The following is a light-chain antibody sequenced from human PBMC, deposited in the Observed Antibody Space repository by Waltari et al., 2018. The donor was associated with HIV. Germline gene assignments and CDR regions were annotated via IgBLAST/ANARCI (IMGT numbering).Light chain of an antibody. Sequence: QSVLTQPPSVSGAPGQRVTISCTGSSPNLGAGYGVPRYQQLPGTAPQLLIYGNTNRPSGVSDRFSGSKSGTSASLAITGLQAEDEADYYCQSYDSRQSGFWVFGGGTTLTVL. CDR3: QSYDSRQSGFWV. CDR1: SPNLGAGYG. J-gene: IGLJ3*02. CDR2: GNT. V-gene: IGLV1-40*01.